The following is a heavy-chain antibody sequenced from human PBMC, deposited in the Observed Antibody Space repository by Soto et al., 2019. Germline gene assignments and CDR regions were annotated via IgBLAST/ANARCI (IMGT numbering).Heavy chain of an antibody. V-gene: IGHV3-21*01. J-gene: IGHJ6*02. CDR2: ISISSSYI. Sequence: GGSLRLSCAASGFAFSSYSMNWVRQAPGKRLEWVSSISISSSYIYYADSVKCRFTISRDNAKNSLYLQMNSLRAEDTAVYYCERDYMRGARRDYSDGIDVWDQGTTIT. D-gene: IGHD3-10*01. CDR1: GFAFSSYS. CDR3: ERDYMRGARRDYSDGIDV.